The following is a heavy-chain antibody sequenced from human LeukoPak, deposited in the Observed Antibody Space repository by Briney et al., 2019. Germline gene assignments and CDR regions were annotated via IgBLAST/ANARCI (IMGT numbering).Heavy chain of an antibody. Sequence: EASVKVSCKASGYTFTSYGISLVRQAPGRGLEWMGWISAYNGNTNYAQKLQGRVTMTTDTSTSTVHMELRSLRSDDTAVYYCARDTRSNYDFWSGTSYWGQGTLVTVSS. CDR1: GYTFTSYG. CDR3: ARDTRSNYDFWSGTSY. CDR2: ISAYNGNT. V-gene: IGHV1-18*01. J-gene: IGHJ4*02. D-gene: IGHD3-3*01.